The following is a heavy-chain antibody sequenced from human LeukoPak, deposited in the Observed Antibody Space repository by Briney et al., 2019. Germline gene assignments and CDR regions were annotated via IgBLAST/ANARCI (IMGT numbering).Heavy chain of an antibody. Sequence: GGSLRLSCVGSGFTFRSHAMSWVRQAPEKGLEFVSGIYENGGTTYYADSVKGRFSISRDNSKNTLYLQMDSLRAEDTAVYYCARPAGDYDPFDYWGQGTLVTVSS. CDR2: IYENGGTT. CDR1: GFTFRSHA. CDR3: ARPAGDYDPFDY. V-gene: IGHV3-23*01. D-gene: IGHD4-17*01. J-gene: IGHJ4*02.